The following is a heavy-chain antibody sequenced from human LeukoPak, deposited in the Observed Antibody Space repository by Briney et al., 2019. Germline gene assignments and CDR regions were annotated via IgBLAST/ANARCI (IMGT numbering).Heavy chain of an antibody. J-gene: IGHJ3*02. CDR1: GFTFSRHS. CDR2: ISTSSSYI. CDR3: ARGRMNSGGFDEAFDI. Sequence: GGSLRLSCAASGFTFSRHSMNWVRQAPGKGLEWVSSISTSSSYIYYTDSVKGRFTISRDNARNSLYLQMNSLRAEDTAVYYCARGRMNSGGFDEAFDIWGQGTMVTVFS. V-gene: IGHV3-21*01. D-gene: IGHD1-26*01.